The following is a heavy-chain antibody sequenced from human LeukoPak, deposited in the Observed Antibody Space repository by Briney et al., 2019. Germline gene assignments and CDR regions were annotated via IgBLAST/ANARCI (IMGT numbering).Heavy chain of an antibody. CDR3: ARGIYYLIEY. CDR1: GYSISSGDY. J-gene: IGHJ4*02. D-gene: IGHD3-10*01. V-gene: IGHV4-38-2*01. CDR2: IFHSGST. Sequence: SETLSLTCAVSGYSISSGDYWGGSRESPGKGLEWIGSIFHSGSTYHNPSLKSRVTISVDTSKNEFSLKLSSVTAADTAVYYCARGIYYLIEYWGQGTLVTVSS.